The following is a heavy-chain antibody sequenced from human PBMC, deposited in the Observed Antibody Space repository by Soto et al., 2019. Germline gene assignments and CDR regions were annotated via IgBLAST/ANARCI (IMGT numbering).Heavy chain of an antibody. CDR1: GFTFSGSA. D-gene: IGHD3-10*01. Sequence: SLRLSCATSGFTFSGSAVHWVRQASGKGLEWVGRSKDKVSNYATAYSASVQGRFTISRDDSKNTAFLQMNSLKIEDTAVYYCARGVWFGPNYGVDVWGQGTTVTVSS. CDR2: SKDKVSNYAT. V-gene: IGHV3-73*01. J-gene: IGHJ6*02. CDR3: ARGVWFGPNYGVDV.